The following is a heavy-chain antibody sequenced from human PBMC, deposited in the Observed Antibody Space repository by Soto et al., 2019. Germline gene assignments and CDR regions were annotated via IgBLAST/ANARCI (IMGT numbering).Heavy chain of an antibody. J-gene: IGHJ5*02. Sequence: ETLSLTCTVSGAFSSTYYWSWIRQPPGKGLEWIGYMNNIGRTNYNPSLKSRVTISLDTSKNQFSLKLSSVIAADTAVYYCARSFCRDAVRCNWFDPWGLGTLVTVSS. V-gene: IGHV4-59*01. D-gene: IGHD2-8*01. CDR1: GAFSSTYY. CDR2: MNNIGRT. CDR3: ARSFCRDAVRCNWFDP.